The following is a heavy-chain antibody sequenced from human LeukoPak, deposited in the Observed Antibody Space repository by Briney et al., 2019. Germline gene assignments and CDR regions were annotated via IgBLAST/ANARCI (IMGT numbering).Heavy chain of an antibody. J-gene: IGHJ4*02. CDR1: GYNFRSHD. CDR2: INPVDGTT. D-gene: IGHD2-21*01. Sequence: GASVKVSCSASGYNFRSHDIHWVRQAPGQGLEWMGIINPVDGTTNHAQQLRGRVTVTRDTSTSTVFMELSSLRSEDTAVYYCARALSYSPDFDYWGQGALVTVSS. CDR3: ARALSYSPDFDY. V-gene: IGHV1-46*04.